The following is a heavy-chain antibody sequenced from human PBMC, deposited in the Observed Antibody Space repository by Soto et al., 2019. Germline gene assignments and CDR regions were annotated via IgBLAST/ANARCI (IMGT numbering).Heavy chain of an antibody. CDR1: GGSISSSSYY. V-gene: IGHV4-39*01. J-gene: IGHJ4*02. Sequence: HLQLQESGPGLVKPSETLSLTCTVSGGSISSSSYYWGWIRQPPGKGLEWIGSIYYSGSTYYNPSLKSRVTISVDTSKNQFSLKLSSMTAAYTAVYYGARLRRDGYNWDYWGQGTLVTVSS. CDR3: ARLRRDGYNWDY. D-gene: IGHD5-12*01. CDR2: IYYSGST.